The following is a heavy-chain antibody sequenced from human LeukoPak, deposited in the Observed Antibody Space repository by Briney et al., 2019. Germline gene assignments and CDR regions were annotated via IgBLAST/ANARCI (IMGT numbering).Heavy chain of an antibody. D-gene: IGHD1-26*01. CDR2: ISAYNGNT. CDR3: ARFRKKSIVGATYYFDY. V-gene: IGHV1-18*01. Sequence: VASVKVSCKASGYTFTGYGISWVRQAPGQGLEWMGWISAYNGNTNYAQKLQGRVTMTTDTSTSTAYMELRSLRSDDTAVYYCARFRKKSIVGATYYFDYWGQGTLVTVSS. CDR1: GYTFTGYG. J-gene: IGHJ4*02.